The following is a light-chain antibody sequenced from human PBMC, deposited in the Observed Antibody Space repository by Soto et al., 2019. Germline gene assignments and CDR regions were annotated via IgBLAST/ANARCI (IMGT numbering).Light chain of an antibody. CDR2: ADS. V-gene: IGLV1-44*01. CDR3: ASWDGGMRAWV. CDR1: YSNIGGNS. J-gene: IGLJ3*02. Sequence: QSVLTQSPSASATPGQRVTISCSGSYSNIGGNSVNWYQQLPRSAPKLLIYADSQRPSGVPDRFSGSKSGTSASLAISGLQSEDEADYYCASWDGGMRAWVFGGGTKLTVL.